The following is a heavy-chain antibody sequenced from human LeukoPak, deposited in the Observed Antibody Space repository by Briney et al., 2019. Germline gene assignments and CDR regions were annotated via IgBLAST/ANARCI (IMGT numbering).Heavy chain of an antibody. CDR1: GFSFSSYW. D-gene: IGHD3-22*01. J-gene: IGHJ4*02. CDR3: VRGYSSGYRLDY. Sequence: GGSLRLSCAASGFSFSSYWMHWVRQGTGRGLVWVSRINSDGSSTNYADSVKGRFTISRDNAKNTLYLQMNSLRAEDTAVYYCVRGYSSGYRLDYWGQGTLVTVSS. CDR2: INSDGSST. V-gene: IGHV3-74*01.